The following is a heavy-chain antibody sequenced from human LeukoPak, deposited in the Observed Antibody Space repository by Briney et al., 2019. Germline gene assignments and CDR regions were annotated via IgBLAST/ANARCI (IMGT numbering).Heavy chain of an antibody. D-gene: IGHD3-9*01. J-gene: IGHJ5*02. Sequence: ASVKVSCKVSGYTLTELSMHWVRQAPGKGLEWMGGFDPEDGETIYAQKFQGRVTMTEDTSTDTAYMELSSLRSEDTAAYYCATVGETYYDTRGFDPWGQGTLVTVSS. V-gene: IGHV1-24*01. CDR3: ATVGETYYDTRGFDP. CDR1: GYTLTELS. CDR2: FDPEDGET.